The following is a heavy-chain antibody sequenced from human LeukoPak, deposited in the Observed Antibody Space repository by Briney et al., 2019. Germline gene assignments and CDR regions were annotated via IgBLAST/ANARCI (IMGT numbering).Heavy chain of an antibody. CDR1: GFTLSSYW. CDR2: INQDGSEK. J-gene: IGHJ4*02. D-gene: IGHD2-15*01. Sequence: GGSLRLSCAASGFTLSSYWMSWVRQAPGKGLEWVANINQDGSEKNYVDSVKGRFTISRDNAKNLLYLQMNSLRAEDTGVYYCARGRIFDYWGQGTLVTVSS. V-gene: IGHV3-7*01. CDR3: ARGRIFDY.